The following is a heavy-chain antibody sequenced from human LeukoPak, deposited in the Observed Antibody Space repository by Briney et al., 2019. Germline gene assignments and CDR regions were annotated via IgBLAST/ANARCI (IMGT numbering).Heavy chain of an antibody. Sequence: ASVKVSCKASGYIFIGYYIHWVRQAPGQGLEWMGWINPNSGDTNYAQQFQGRVTMTRDTSIRTVYMELSSLRYDNTAVFYCGRNPINYESRGYYLDAFDSGGQGKM. CDR1: GYIFIGYY. CDR3: GRNPINYESRGYYLDAFDS. D-gene: IGHD3-22*01. V-gene: IGHV1-2*02. J-gene: IGHJ3*01. CDR2: INPNSGDT.